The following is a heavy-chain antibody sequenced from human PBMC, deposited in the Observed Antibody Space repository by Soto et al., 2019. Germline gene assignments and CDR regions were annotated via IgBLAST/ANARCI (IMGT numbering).Heavy chain of an antibody. CDR2: VTNLGGTI. CDR3: AKDGNNGYAFDH. V-gene: IGHV3-23*01. D-gene: IGHD2-2*03. J-gene: IGHJ4*02. CDR1: GFTFSTYA. Sequence: PGGSLRLSCAASGFTFSTYAMSWVRQAPGTGLEWVSGVTNLGGTINYADSVKGRFTISRDNSKNTLYLQMSSLRAEDTAVYYCAKDGNNGYAFDHWGQGTLVTVSS.